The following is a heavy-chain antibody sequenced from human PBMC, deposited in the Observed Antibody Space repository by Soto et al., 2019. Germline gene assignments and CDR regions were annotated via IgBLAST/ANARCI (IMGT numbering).Heavy chain of an antibody. CDR3: AIKRELLRFLEWLDSDYYYYGMDV. Sequence: ASVKVSCKASGYTFTSYGISWVRQAPGQGLEWMGWISAYNGNTNYAQKLQGRVTMTADTSTSTAYMELRSLRSDDTAVYYCAIKRELLRFLEWLDSDYYYYGMDVWGQGTTVTVS. D-gene: IGHD3-3*01. CDR1: GYTFTSYG. V-gene: IGHV1-18*01. CDR2: ISAYNGNT. J-gene: IGHJ6*02.